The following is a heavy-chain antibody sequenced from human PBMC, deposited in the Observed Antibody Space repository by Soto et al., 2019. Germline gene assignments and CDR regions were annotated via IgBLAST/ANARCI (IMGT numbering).Heavy chain of an antibody. Sequence: GESLKISCAASGITTSFYWMGWVRQAPGRGLEWVASIKKDGTEKHYMDSLKGRFTISRDNALNSLYLQMNGLRAEDTAVYFCVTGYHSDYWGQGTLVTVSS. J-gene: IGHJ4*02. D-gene: IGHD5-18*01. CDR1: GITTSFYW. CDR2: IKKDGTEK. CDR3: VTGYHSDY. V-gene: IGHV3-7*03.